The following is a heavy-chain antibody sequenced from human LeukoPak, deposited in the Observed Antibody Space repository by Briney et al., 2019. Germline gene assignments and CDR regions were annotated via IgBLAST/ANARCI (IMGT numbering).Heavy chain of an antibody. CDR2: IYYRGST. CDR1: GGSISSHTYY. CDR3: ARQNDYTNLVVWFDP. V-gene: IGHV4-39*01. J-gene: IGHJ5*02. Sequence: SETLSLTCTVSGGSISSHTYYWGWIRQPPGKGLEWIGSIYYRGSTIYNPSLKSRVTISVDTSKNQFSLKVRSVTAADTAVYYCARQNDYTNLVVWFDPWGQGTLVTVSS. D-gene: IGHD4-11*01.